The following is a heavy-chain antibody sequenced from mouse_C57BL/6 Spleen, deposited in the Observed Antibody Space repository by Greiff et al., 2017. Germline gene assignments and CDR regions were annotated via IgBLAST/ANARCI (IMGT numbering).Heavy chain of an antibody. CDR2: IHPGSGNT. CDR1: GYTFTGYY. J-gene: IGHJ2*01. Sequence: VHLQQPGAELVRPGASVKLSCKASGYTFTGYYIHWVKQRPGQGLEWIAMIHPGSGNTYYNEKFKGKATLTVDKSSSTAYMQLSSLTSEDSAVSLVAKLEVSTCFDYWGQGTTVTVSA. D-gene: IGHD1-3*01. CDR3: AKLEVSTCFDY. V-gene: IGHV1-76*01.